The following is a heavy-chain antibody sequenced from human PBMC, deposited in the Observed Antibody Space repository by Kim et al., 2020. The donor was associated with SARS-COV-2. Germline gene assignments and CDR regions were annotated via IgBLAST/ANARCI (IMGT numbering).Heavy chain of an antibody. CDR2: IYHSGST. CDR3: ARAPLGYYYDSSGSPGGWYFDL. V-gene: IGHV4-30-2*01. Sequence: SETLSLTCAVSGGSISSGGYSWGWIRQPPGKGLEWIGYIYHSGSTYYNPSLKSRVTISVDRSKNQFSLKLSSVTAADTAVYYCARAPLGYYYDSSGSPGGWYFDLWGRGTLVTVSS. J-gene: IGHJ2*01. CDR1: GGSISSGGYS. D-gene: IGHD3-22*01.